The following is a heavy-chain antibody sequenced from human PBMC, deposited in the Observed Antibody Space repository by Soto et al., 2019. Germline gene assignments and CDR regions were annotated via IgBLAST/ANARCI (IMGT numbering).Heavy chain of an antibody. CDR1: GGSISSYY. D-gene: IGHD6-6*01. CDR3: ARFQARDTGLQYYYYYYYMDV. V-gene: IGHV4-59*01. Sequence: SQTLSLTCTVSGGSISSYYWSWIRQPPGKGLEWIGYIYYSGSTNYNPSLKSRVTISVDTSKNQFSLKLSSVTAADTAVYYCARFQARDTGLQYYYYYYYMDVWGKGTTVTVSS. CDR2: IYYSGST. J-gene: IGHJ6*03.